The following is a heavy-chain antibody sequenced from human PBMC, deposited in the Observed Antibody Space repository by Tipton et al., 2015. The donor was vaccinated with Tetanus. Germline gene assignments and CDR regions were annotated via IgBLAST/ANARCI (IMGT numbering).Heavy chain of an antibody. CDR2: ITSSADNT. D-gene: IGHD3-10*01. Sequence: SLRLSCAASGFTFRNYAMSWVRQATGKGLEWVSSITSSADNTHYADSVKGRFTISRDNSRNTLFLQMNNLRAEDTAVYFCANLDYFVSGNYNSLLDYWGQGTPVIVSS. CDR1: GFTFRNYA. V-gene: IGHV3-23*01. CDR3: ANLDYFVSGNYNSLLDY. J-gene: IGHJ4*02.